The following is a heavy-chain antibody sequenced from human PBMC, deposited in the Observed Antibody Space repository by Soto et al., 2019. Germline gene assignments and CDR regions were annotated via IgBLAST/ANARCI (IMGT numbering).Heavy chain of an antibody. V-gene: IGHV1-69*18. J-gene: IGHJ4*02. D-gene: IGHD2-15*01. CDR1: GGSFSDFA. CDR2: IIPMFAAT. Sequence: QVQLAQSGAEVMKPGSSVKVSCWASGGSFSDFAFSWVRQAPGQGLEWMGRIIPMFAATKYAQKFQGRVTITADASTRTVYLALRSLTSDDSAVYYCARGGIVAVPAALSSYDDYTNYRFDSWGQGTLVSVSS. CDR3: ARGGIVAVPAALSSYDDYTNYRFDS.